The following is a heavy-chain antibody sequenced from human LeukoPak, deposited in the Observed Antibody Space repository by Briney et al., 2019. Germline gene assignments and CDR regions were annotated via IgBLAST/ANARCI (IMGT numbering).Heavy chain of an antibody. CDR2: ISSSNTI. J-gene: IGHJ4*02. Sequence: GGSLRLSCAASGFPFSGYSLTWVRQAPGKGLEWISYISSSNTIYYADSVKGRFTISRDNAKNSLYLQMNSLTADDTAVYYCARLGRFLRVDYFDYWGQGSLVTVSS. D-gene: IGHD3-10*01. CDR1: GFPFSGYS. V-gene: IGHV3-48*01. CDR3: ARLGRFLRVDYFDY.